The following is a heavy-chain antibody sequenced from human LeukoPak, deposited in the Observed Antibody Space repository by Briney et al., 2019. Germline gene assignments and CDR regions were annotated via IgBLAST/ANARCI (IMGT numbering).Heavy chain of an antibody. CDR1: GGSISSYY. J-gene: IGHJ5*02. Sequence: SETLSLTCTVSGGSISSYYWSWIRQPPGKGLEWIGYIYYSGSTNYNPSLKSRVTISVDTSKNQFSLKLSSVTAADTAVYYCAKDVVHLTYNWFDPWGQGTLVTVSS. CDR2: IYYSGST. CDR3: AKDVVHLTYNWFDP. V-gene: IGHV4-59*01. D-gene: IGHD2-21*01.